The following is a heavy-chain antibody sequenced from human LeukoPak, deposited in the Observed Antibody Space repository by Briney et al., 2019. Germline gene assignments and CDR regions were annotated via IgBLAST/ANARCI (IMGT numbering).Heavy chain of an antibody. CDR1: GFTFSGSA. D-gene: IGHD3-10*02. CDR3: TRLTMSFPMDI. Sequence: GGSLRLSCAASGFTFSGSAMHWVRQASGKGLEWVGRIRSKANSYATAYAASVKGRFTISRDDSKNTAYLQMNSLKTEDTAVYYYTRLTMSFPMDIWGQGTMVTVSS. CDR2: IRSKANSYAT. J-gene: IGHJ3*02. V-gene: IGHV3-73*01.